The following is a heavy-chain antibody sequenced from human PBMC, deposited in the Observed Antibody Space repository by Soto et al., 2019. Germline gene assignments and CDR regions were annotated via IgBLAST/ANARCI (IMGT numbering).Heavy chain of an antibody. Sequence: LSLSGGGCGASVSSSCWRWFRQPPGKGLEWIGNMFYIGSTNYNPSLKSRVTISADTSKNQFSLKLSTVTAADTAVYYCARRDGQFCSGGSCYLYFGPWGQGTLVTVSS. CDR2: MFYIGST. D-gene: IGHD2-15*01. V-gene: IGHV4-59*08. J-gene: IGHJ5*02. CDR1: GASVSSSC. CDR3: ARRDGQFCSGGSCYLYFGP.